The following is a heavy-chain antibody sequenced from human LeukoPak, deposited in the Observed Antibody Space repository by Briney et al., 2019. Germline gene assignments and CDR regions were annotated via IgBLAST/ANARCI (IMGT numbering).Heavy chain of an antibody. D-gene: IGHD2-2*01. Sequence: GGSLRLSCAASGFTLRGYGMHWVRQAPGKGLEWVAVISYDGSNKYYADSVKGRFTISRDNSKNTLYLQMNSLRAEDTAVYYCAKVKASSGDALDYWGQGTLVTVSS. CDR1: GFTLRGYG. CDR2: ISYDGSNK. CDR3: AKVKASSGDALDY. V-gene: IGHV3-30*18. J-gene: IGHJ4*02.